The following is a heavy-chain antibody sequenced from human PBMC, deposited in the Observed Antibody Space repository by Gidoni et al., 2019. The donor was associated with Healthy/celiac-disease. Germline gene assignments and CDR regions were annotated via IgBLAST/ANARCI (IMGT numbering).Heavy chain of an antibody. CDR3: AKSLVATILGGGFDY. CDR2: ISWNSVSI. D-gene: IGHD5-12*01. Sequence: EVQLVESVGGLVQPGRSLRLSCAASGFTFDDYAMHWVRQAPGKGLEWVSGISWNSVSIGYADSVKGRFTISRDNAKNSLYLQMNSLRAEDTALYYCAKSLVATILGGGFDYWGQGTLVTASS. V-gene: IGHV3-9*01. J-gene: IGHJ4*02. CDR1: GFTFDDYA.